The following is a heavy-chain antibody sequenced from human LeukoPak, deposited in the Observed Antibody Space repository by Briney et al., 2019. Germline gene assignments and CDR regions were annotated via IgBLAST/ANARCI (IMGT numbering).Heavy chain of an antibody. J-gene: IGHJ4*02. CDR1: GDSVSSNSAT. V-gene: IGHV6-1*01. CDR3: AREGAGFDY. CDR2: TYYRSRWYN. Sequence: SQTLSLTCGISGDSVSSNSATWNWIGQSPSRGLEWLGRTYYRSRWYNDYPLSVKSRITISPDTSNNQFSLQLNSVTPEDTAMYYCAREGAGFDYWGQGTLVIVSS. D-gene: IGHD3-16*01.